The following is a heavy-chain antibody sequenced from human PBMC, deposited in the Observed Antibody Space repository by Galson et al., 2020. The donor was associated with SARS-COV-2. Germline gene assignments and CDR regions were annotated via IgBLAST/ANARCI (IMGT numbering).Heavy chain of an antibody. J-gene: IGHJ4*02. V-gene: IGHV3-30*04. CDR1: GFTFSSSA. Sequence: GGSLRLSCRASGFTFSSSAMHWVRQAPGKGLEWVAIISYDGTKRYNSDSVKGRFTISRDNSKNTLYLQMDSLTTEDTAVYYCARETDDYTSSRDDYWGQGALVTVSS. CDR3: ARETDDYTSSRDDY. CDR2: ISYDGTKR. D-gene: IGHD6-13*01.